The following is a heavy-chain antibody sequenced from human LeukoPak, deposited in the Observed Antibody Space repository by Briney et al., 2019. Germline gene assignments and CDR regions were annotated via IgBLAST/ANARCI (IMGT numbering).Heavy chain of an antibody. D-gene: IGHD6-19*01. V-gene: IGHV3-20*01. CDR2: INWSGGST. J-gene: IGHJ3*02. Sequence: GGSLRLSCAASGFTFDDYGMSWVRQAPGKGLEWVSGINWSGGSTGYADSVKGRFTISRDNAKNSLYLQMNSLRAEDTALYHCARSSYSSGFNVAFDIWGQGTMVTVSS. CDR1: GFTFDDYG. CDR3: ARSSYSSGFNVAFDI.